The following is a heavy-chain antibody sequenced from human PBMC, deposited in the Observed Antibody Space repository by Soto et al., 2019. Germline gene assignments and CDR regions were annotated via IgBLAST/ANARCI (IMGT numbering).Heavy chain of an antibody. Sequence: ASVKVSCKASGYTFTSYDINWVRQATGQGLEWMGWMNPNSGNTGYAQKFQGRVTMTRNTSISTAYMELSSLRPEDTAVYYCARGPVLRFLEWYYRDYYYGMDVWGQGTTVTVSS. CDR2: MNPNSGNT. J-gene: IGHJ6*02. V-gene: IGHV1-8*01. CDR1: GYTFTSYD. D-gene: IGHD3-3*01. CDR3: ARGPVLRFLEWYYRDYYYGMDV.